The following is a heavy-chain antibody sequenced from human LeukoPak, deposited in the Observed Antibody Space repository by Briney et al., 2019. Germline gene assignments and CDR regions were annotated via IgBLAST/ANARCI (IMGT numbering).Heavy chain of an antibody. CDR1: GFTFSSYL. CDR2: IKRDGSEK. D-gene: IGHD2-2*01. CDR3: AREGSCSSTSCYGTNWFDP. J-gene: IGHJ5*02. V-gene: IGHV3-7*01. Sequence: GGSLRLSCAASGFTFSSYLMSWVRQAPGKGLEWVANIKRDGSEKYYVDSVKGRFTISRDNAKNSLYLHMNSLRVEDTAVYYCAREGSCSSTSCYGTNWFDPWGQGTLVTVST.